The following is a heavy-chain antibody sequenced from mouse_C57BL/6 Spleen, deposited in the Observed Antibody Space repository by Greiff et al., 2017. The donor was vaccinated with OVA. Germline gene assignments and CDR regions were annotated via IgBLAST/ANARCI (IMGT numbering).Heavy chain of an antibody. CDR1: GFSLTSYG. CDR3: ARNYYDYDTLFAY. D-gene: IGHD2-4*01. Sequence: VKLVESGPGLVQPSQSLSITCTVSGFSLTSYGVHWVRQSPGKGLEWLGVIWSGGSTDYNAAFISRLSISKDNSKSQVFFKMNSLQADDTAIYYCARNYYDYDTLFAYWGQGTLVTVSA. J-gene: IGHJ3*01. CDR2: IWSGGST. V-gene: IGHV2-2*01.